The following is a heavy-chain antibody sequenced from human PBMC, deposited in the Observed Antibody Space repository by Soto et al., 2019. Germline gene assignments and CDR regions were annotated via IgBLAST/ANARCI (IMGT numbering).Heavy chain of an antibody. CDR3: ARVQTYYYDSSGYGEKGFDY. V-gene: IGHV3-13*01. D-gene: IGHD3-22*01. J-gene: IGHJ4*02. CDR2: IGTAGDT. Sequence: PGGSLRLSCAASGFTFSSYDMHWVRQATGKGLEWVSAIGTAGDTYYPGPVKGRFTISRENAKNSLYLQMNSLRAEDTAVYYCARVQTYYYDSSGYGEKGFDYWGQGTLVTVSS. CDR1: GFTFSSYD.